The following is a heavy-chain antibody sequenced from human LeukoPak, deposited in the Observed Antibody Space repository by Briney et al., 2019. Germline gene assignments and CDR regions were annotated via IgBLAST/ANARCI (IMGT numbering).Heavy chain of an antibody. D-gene: IGHD2-15*01. J-gene: IGHJ4*02. Sequence: PGGSLGLSCAVSGFTFSTYWMSWVRQAPGRGLEWVANMNQDGSEKHYVDSVKGRFTISRDNAKNSLYLYMNSLRADDTAVYYCARVTPTLTNNYWGQGTLVTVSS. V-gene: IGHV3-7*01. CDR2: MNQDGSEK. CDR1: GFTFSTYW. CDR3: ARVTPTLTNNY.